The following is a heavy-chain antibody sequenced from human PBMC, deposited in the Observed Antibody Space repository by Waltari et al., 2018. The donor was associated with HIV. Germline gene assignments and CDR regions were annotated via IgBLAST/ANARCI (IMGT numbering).Heavy chain of an antibody. V-gene: IGHV3-15*02. CDR3: TTDSSSSY. CDR2: SKSKSGGGAM. D-gene: IGHD6-6*01. J-gene: IGHJ4*02. CDR1: GFNFTNAW. Sequence: EVQLVESGGALVEPGGSLRVSCATSGFNFTNAWMNWVRQAPGRGLEWIARSKSKSGGGAMDYAAPVKGRFTMSRDDSKNTLYLEMNSLKADDTGVYYCTTDSSSSYWGQGTLVTVSS.